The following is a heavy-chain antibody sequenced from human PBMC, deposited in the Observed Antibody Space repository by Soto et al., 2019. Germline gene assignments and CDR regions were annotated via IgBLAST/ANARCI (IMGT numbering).Heavy chain of an antibody. CDR3: AKEVGYSSGYDYFDY. Sequence: EVQLLWSGGGLVQPGGSLRLSCAASGFTFSRYAVSLVRHAPGKGLEWVSGISGSGVGTHYADSVKGRFTISRDNSKNALYLQMNSLRAEDTAAYYCAKEVGYSSGYDYFDYWGQGTLVTVSS. V-gene: IGHV3-23*01. CDR2: ISGSGVGT. J-gene: IGHJ4*02. CDR1: GFTFSRYA. D-gene: IGHD6-19*01.